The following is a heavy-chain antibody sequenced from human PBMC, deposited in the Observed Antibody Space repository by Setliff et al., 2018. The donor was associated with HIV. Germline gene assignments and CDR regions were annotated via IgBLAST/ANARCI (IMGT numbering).Heavy chain of an antibody. J-gene: IGHJ6*03. CDR3: AKGTSKVKAYYYYMDV. D-gene: IGHD2-2*01. CDR1: GFTFRNYA. Sequence: GESLRLSCAASGFTFRNYAMNWVRQVPGKGLEWVSGISGSGGTTYYTDSVKGRFTISRDNSKNTLFLQMKSLRAEDTAVYYCAKGTSKVKAYYYYMDVWGEGTTVTV. V-gene: IGHV3-23*01. CDR2: ISGSGGTT.